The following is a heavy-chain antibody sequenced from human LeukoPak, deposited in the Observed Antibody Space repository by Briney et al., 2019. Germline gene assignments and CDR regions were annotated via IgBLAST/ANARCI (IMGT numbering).Heavy chain of an antibody. D-gene: IGHD3-22*01. V-gene: IGHV3-53*01. Sequence: GGSLRLSCAASGFIFSSYAMSWVRQAPGKGLEWVSVIYSGGSIHYADSVKGRFTISRDNAKNTLHLQMNSLRTEDTAVYYCARGHSSGNPDPFDYWGQGTLVTVSS. CDR1: GFIFSSYA. CDR2: IYSGGSI. J-gene: IGHJ4*02. CDR3: ARGHSSGNPDPFDY.